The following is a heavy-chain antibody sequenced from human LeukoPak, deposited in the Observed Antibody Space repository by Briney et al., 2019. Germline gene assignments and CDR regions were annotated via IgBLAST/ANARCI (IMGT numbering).Heavy chain of an antibody. V-gene: IGHV3-48*03. CDR3: AKDTGYYYDSSNYMY. CDR2: ISSSGSTI. Sequence: GGSLRLSCAASGFTFSSYEMNWVRQAPGKGLEWVSYISSSGSTIYYADSVKGRFTISRDNAKNSLYLQMNSLRAEDTALYYCAKDTGYYYDSSNYMYWGQGTLVTVSS. CDR1: GFTFSSYE. D-gene: IGHD3-22*01. J-gene: IGHJ4*02.